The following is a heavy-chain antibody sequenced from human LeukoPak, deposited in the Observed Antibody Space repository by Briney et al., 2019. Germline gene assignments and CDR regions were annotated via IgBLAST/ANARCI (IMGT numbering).Heavy chain of an antibody. CDR2: INHSGST. V-gene: IGHV4-34*01. D-gene: IGHD2-8*01. J-gene: IGHJ6*02. Sequence: SETLSLTCAVYGGSFSGYYWSWIRQPPGKGLEWVGEINHSGSTNYNPSLKSRVTISVDTSKNQFSLKLSSVTAADTAVYYCARGRRYCTNGVCSSYYYYGMDVWGQGTTVTVSS. CDR1: GGSFSGYY. CDR3: ARGRRYCTNGVCSSYYYYGMDV.